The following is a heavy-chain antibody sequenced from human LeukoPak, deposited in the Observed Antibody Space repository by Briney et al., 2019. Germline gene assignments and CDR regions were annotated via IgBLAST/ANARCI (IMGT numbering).Heavy chain of an antibody. D-gene: IGHD6-19*01. CDR1: GDSVSSNTYY. Sequence: PQTLSLTCTVSGDSVSSNTYYWDWLRQPPGKGLEWIGSIYYSGRTYYNPSRESRVTISVDTSKNQFSLKLSSVTAADTAVYDCARHTGGWSPFDYWGQGTLVTVSS. CDR3: ARHTGGWSPFDY. J-gene: IGHJ4*02. CDR2: IYYSGRT. V-gene: IGHV4-39*01.